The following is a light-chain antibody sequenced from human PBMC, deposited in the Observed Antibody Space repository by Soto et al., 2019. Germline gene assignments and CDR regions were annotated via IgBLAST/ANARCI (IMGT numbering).Light chain of an antibody. CDR3: SSFSSSSTQV. V-gene: IGLV2-14*03. CDR2: AVR. J-gene: IGLJ1*01. CDR1: SSDVGRYNF. Sequence: QSVLTQPASVSGSSGRSITISCTGTSSDVGRYNFVSWYQQHPGNAPKLLIYAVRDRPSGVSTRFSGSKSGNTASLAISGLQAEDEAVYYCSSFSSSSTQVFGTGTKLTVL.